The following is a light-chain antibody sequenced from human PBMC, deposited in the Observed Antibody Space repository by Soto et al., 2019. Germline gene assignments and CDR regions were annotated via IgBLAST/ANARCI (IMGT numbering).Light chain of an antibody. V-gene: IGLV2-23*01. CDR3: CSYADSSTDVI. CDR2: EGS. CDR1: SSDVGSYNL. J-gene: IGLJ2*01. Sequence: QSALTQPASVSGSPGQSITISCTGTSSDVGSYNLVSWYQQHPGKAPKLMIYEGSKRPSGVSNRFSGSKSGNTASLTISGLLSEYDADYYCCSYADSSTDVIFGGGTKLTVL.